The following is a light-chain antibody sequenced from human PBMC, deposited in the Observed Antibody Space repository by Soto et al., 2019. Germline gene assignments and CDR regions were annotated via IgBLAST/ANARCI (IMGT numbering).Light chain of an antibody. V-gene: IGKV3-20*01. CDR2: GAS. Sequence: ELVLTQSPGTLSLSPGEIATLSCRASQSVRDNWLAWYQQKPGQALRLLIYGASNRPDGIPDKFSGSGSGTDCTLTISILEPEDFAVYYCQQYRCSPYSFGQGTKLEIK. CDR1: QSVRDNW. CDR3: QQYRCSPYS. J-gene: IGKJ2*01.